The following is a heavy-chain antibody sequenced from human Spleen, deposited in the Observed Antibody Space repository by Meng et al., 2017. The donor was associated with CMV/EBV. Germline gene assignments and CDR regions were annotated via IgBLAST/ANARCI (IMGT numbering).Heavy chain of an antibody. CDR3: AKGKLSNNPYGVDV. V-gene: IGHV1-2*02. CDR1: GYTFSGYH. J-gene: IGHJ6*02. D-gene: IGHD1-7*01. Sequence: CKASGYTFSGYHIHWIRRAPGQGLGWMGWITPGGGTYYSKKFVGRVSMARDRDINTAYVELGGLQSDDTAVYYCAKGKLSNNPYGVDVWGQGTLVTVSS. CDR2: ITPGGGT.